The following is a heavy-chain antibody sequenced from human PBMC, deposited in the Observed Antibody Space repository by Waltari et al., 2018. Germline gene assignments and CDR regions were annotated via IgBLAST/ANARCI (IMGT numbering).Heavy chain of an antibody. J-gene: IGHJ4*02. CDR3: ARVLSSGYYLDY. D-gene: IGHD3-22*01. V-gene: IGHV4-39*07. CDR1: GGSISRRSYY. CDR2: IYYSGST. Sequence: QLQLQESGPGLVKPSETLSLPCTVSGGSISRRSYYWGWIRQPPGKGLEWIGSIYYSGSTYYNPSLKSRVTISVDTSKNQFSLKLSSVTAADTAVYYCARVLSSGYYLDYWGQGTLVTVSS.